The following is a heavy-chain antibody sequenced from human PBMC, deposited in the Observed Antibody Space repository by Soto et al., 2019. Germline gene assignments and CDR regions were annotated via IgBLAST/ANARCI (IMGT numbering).Heavy chain of an antibody. J-gene: IGHJ5*02. CDR1: GFTFSNYW. D-gene: IGHD3-16*01. CDR2: IKSDGSGE. V-gene: IGHV3-7*03. CDR3: AKDVWGTES. Sequence: GGSLRLSCAASGFTFSNYWMTWIRQVPGKGLECVANIKSDGSGENYVDSVKGRFTISRDNAKNSLYLQLSSLRPDDTAIYYSAKDVWGTESWGQGTLVTVSS.